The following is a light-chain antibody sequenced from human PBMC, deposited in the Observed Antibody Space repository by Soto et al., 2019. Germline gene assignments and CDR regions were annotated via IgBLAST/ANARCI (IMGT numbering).Light chain of an antibody. CDR1: SSNIGADYG. V-gene: IGLV1-40*01. Sequence: QAVVTQPPSVSGAPGQRVTISCTGSSSNIGADYGVHWYQQFPGTAPKLLIYGNSNRPSGVPDRFSGSKSGTSASLAITGLQAEDEADYYCQSYDRSLSGSVFGGGTKLTVL. J-gene: IGLJ2*01. CDR2: GNS. CDR3: QSYDRSLSGSV.